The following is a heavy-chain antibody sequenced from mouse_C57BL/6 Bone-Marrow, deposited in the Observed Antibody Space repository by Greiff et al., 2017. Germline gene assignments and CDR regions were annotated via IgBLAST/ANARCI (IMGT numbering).Heavy chain of an antibody. CDR3: ATDSSGYGAY. D-gene: IGHD3-2*02. CDR2: IYPGDGDT. Sequence: VQLQQSGPELVKPGASVKISCKASGYAFSSSWMNWVKQRPGKGLEWIGRIYPGDGDTNYNGKFKGKATLTADKSSSTAYMQLSSLTSGNSAVYDCATDSSGYGAYWGQGTLVTVSA. V-gene: IGHV1-82*01. CDR1: GYAFSSSW. J-gene: IGHJ3*01.